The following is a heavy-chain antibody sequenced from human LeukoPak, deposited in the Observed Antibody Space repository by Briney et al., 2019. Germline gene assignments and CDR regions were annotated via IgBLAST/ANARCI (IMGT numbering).Heavy chain of an antibody. J-gene: IGHJ4*02. CDR1: GYTFTSYA. CDR3: ARVPPETYYDILTGYYYNGIYFDY. V-gene: IGHV7-4-1*02. CDR2: INTNTGNT. Sequence: ASVKVSGKASGYTFTSYAMNWVRQAPGQGLEWMGWINTNTGNTTYAQGFTGRFVFSFDTSVSTAYLQISSLKAEDTAVYYCARVPPETYYDILTGYYYNGIYFDYWGQGTLVTVSS. D-gene: IGHD3-9*01.